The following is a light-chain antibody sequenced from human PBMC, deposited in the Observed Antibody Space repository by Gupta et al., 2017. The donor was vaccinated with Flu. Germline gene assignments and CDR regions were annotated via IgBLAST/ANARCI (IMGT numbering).Light chain of an antibody. V-gene: IGLV8-61*01. Sequence: QTVVTQEPSFSVSPGGTVTLTCGLSSGSVATSYYPSWYQQTPGQDPRTRSYSTNTRSSGVPDRVSGSIRGNKDALTITGAQADDESDEYCVLYMGSGMWGCGGGNKMTVL. CDR1: SGSVATSYY. CDR2: STN. J-gene: IGLJ3*02. CDR3: VLYMGSGMWG.